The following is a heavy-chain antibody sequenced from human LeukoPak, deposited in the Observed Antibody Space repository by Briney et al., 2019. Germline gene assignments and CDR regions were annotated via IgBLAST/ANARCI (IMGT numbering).Heavy chain of an antibody. Sequence: GESLKISCKGSGYSFISYWIAWVRQMPGKGLEWMGIIYPGDSDTRYSPSFQGQVTISADKSSSTAYLQWRSLKASDTAMYYCARIGSSSWYPNYNWFDPWGQGTLVTVSS. CDR1: GYSFISYW. J-gene: IGHJ5*02. D-gene: IGHD6-13*01. CDR2: IYPGDSDT. CDR3: ARIGSSSWYPNYNWFDP. V-gene: IGHV5-51*01.